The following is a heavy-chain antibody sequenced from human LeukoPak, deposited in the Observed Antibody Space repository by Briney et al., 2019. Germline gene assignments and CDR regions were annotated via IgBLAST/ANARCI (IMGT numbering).Heavy chain of an antibody. D-gene: IGHD3-3*01. J-gene: IGHJ5*02. CDR2: IYHSGST. Sequence: PSETLSLTCAVSGGSISSGGYSWTWIRQPPGKGLEWIGYIYHSGSTYYNPSLKSRVTISVDRSKNQFSLKLSSVTAADTAVYYCARGSTDYDFWSGYYEGRNWFDPWGQGTLVTVSP. V-gene: IGHV4-30-2*01. CDR1: GGSISSGGYS. CDR3: ARGSTDYDFWSGYYEGRNWFDP.